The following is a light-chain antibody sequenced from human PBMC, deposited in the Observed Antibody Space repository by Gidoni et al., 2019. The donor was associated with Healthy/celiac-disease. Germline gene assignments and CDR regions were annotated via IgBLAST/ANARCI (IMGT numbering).Light chain of an antibody. V-gene: IGLV1-47*01. Sequence: QSVLTQPPSASGTPGQTVTISCSGSSSNIGSNYGYWYQQLPGTAPKLLIYRKNQRPSGVPDRFSGSKSGTSASLAISGLRSEDEADYYCAAWDDSLSGRGVFGGGTKLTVL. CDR1: SSNIGSNY. J-gene: IGLJ3*02. CDR3: AAWDDSLSGRGV. CDR2: RKN.